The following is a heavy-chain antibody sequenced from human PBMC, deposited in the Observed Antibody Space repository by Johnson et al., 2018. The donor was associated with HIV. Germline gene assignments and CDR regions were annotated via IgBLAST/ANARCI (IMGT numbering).Heavy chain of an antibody. CDR1: GFTFSSYD. Sequence: EVQLVESGGGVVQPGGSLRLSCAASGFTFSSYDMHWVRQATGKGLEWVSAIGTAGDTYYPGSVKGRFTISRENAKNSLYLQMNSLRAGDTAVYYCARGRLLWFRELLPASDAFDIWGQGTMVTVSS. CDR2: IGTAGDT. V-gene: IGHV3-13*01. D-gene: IGHD3-10*01. J-gene: IGHJ3*02. CDR3: ARGRLLWFRELLPASDAFDI.